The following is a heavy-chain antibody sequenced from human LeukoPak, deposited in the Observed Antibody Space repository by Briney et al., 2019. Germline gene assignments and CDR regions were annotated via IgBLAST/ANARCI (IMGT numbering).Heavy chain of an antibody. Sequence: GGSLRLSCSASGLSFSTYWMTWVRQAPGKGLEWLANIGGDGERKFYVDSAKGRFTISRDNAENTLYLQMNSLRVEDTAVYYCARDRGWRLLDYWGQGTLVTVSS. CDR2: IGGDGERK. D-gene: IGHD6-25*01. V-gene: IGHV3-7*01. J-gene: IGHJ4*02. CDR3: ARDRGWRLLDY. CDR1: GLSFSTYW.